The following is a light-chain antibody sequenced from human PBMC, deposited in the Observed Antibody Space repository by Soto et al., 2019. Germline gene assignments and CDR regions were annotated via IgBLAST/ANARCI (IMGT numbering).Light chain of an antibody. J-gene: IGKJ4*01. CDR3: QHYNSYPLT. V-gene: IGKV1-16*01. Sequence: SSLAASVGDRVTVSCRASQGINTDLARFQKKPGKAPKSLIYGISRLLSGVPSRFSGSGSGTDFTLTISSLQPEDFATYYCQHYNSYPLTFGGGTKVDIK. CDR1: QGINTD. CDR2: GIS.